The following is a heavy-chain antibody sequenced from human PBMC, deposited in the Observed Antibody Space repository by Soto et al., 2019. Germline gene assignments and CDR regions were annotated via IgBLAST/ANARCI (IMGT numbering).Heavy chain of an antibody. Sequence: QERLVQSGAEVRKPGSSVKVSCKVTGGTSTRYAINWVRQAPGQGLEWMGGIVPMFGTSKYAQKFQGRVTNTADTSKKKAYMELRSLRSEDTAGYYCNRGSEYDFWSGYLWGQGTLVSVSS. V-gene: IGHV1-69*06. CDR2: IVPMFGTS. J-gene: IGHJ4*02. D-gene: IGHD3-3*01. CDR1: GGTSTRYA. CDR3: NRGSEYDFWSGYL.